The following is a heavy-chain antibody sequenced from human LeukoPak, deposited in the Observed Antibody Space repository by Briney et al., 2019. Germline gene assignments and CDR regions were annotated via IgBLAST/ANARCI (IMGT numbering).Heavy chain of an antibody. CDR3: AKSITIIVVVITYFDY. CDR2: IYSGGST. J-gene: IGHJ4*02. CDR1: GFTVSSNY. Sequence: GSLRLSGAASGFTVSSNYMSWVRQAPGKGLEWVSVIYSGGSTYYADSVKGRFTISRDNSKNTLYLQMNSLRAEDTAVYYCAKSITIIVVVITYFDYWGQGTLVTVSS. D-gene: IGHD3-22*01. V-gene: IGHV3-66*01.